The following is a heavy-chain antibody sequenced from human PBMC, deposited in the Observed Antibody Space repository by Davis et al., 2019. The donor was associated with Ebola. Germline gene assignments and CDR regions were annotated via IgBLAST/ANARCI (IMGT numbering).Heavy chain of an antibody. J-gene: IGHJ6*02. CDR3: VRSGVRGYYNGMDV. Sequence: AASVKVSCKASGGTFSSYAISWVRQAPGQGLEWMGWISAYNGNTNYAQKLQGRVTMTTDTSTSTAYMELRGLRSEDTAVYYCVRSGVRGYYNGMDVWGQGTTVSVSS. CDR1: GGTFSSYA. D-gene: IGHD1-14*01. V-gene: IGHV1-18*01. CDR2: ISAYNGNT.